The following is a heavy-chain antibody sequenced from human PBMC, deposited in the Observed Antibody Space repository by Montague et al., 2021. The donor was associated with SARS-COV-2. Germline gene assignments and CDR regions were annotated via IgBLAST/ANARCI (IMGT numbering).Heavy chain of an antibody. CDR1: GFSLSTSGMR. CDR3: ARMRIAAAGSPFDI. CDR2: IDWDDDK. Sequence: PALVKPTQTLTLTCTFSGFSLSTSGMRVSWIRQPPGKALEWLARIDWDDDKYYSTSLKTRLTISKDTSKNQVVLTMTNMDPVDTATYYCARMRIAAAGSPFDIWGQGTMVTVSS. V-gene: IGHV2-70*04. J-gene: IGHJ3*02. D-gene: IGHD6-13*01.